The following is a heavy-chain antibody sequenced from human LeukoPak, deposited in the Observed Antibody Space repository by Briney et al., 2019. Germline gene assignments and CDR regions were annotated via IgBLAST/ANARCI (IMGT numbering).Heavy chain of an antibody. CDR2: INHSGST. D-gene: IGHD6-13*01. V-gene: IGHV4-34*01. CDR1: GGSFSGYY. Sequence: PSETLSLTCAVYGGSFSGYYWSWIRQPPGKGLEWIGEINHSGSTNYNPSLKSRVTISVDTSKNQFSLKLSSVTAADTAVYYCARGYSSSWYGTGPSYYMDVWGKGTTVTVSS. J-gene: IGHJ6*03. CDR3: ARGYSSSWYGTGPSYYMDV.